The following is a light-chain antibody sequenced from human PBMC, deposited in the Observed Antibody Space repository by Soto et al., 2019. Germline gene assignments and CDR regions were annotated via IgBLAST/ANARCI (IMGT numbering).Light chain of an antibody. CDR2: EVT. Sequence: QSVLTQPASVSGSLGQSITISCTGTSSDVGYYDYVSWYQQHPGKAPKLMIYEVTNRPSGVSNRFSGSKSGNTASLTMSGLQAEYEADYYCSSYTTISTYVFGTGTKLTVL. J-gene: IGLJ1*01. CDR3: SSYTTISTYV. CDR1: SSDVGYYDY. V-gene: IGLV2-14*01.